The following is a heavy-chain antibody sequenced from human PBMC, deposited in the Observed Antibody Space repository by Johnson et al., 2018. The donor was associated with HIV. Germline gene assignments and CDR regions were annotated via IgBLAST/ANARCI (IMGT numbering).Heavy chain of an antibody. J-gene: IGHJ3*02. Sequence: VQLVESGGGLVKPGGSLRLSCAASGFTFDDYGMSWVRQAPGKGLVWVSRINSDGSSTSYADSVKGRFTISRDNAKNTLYLQMNSLRAEDTAVYYCARADWNHGGAFDIWGQGTMVTVSS. CDR2: INSDGSST. CDR3: ARADWNHGGAFDI. CDR1: GFTFDDYG. V-gene: IGHV3-74*02. D-gene: IGHD1-1*01.